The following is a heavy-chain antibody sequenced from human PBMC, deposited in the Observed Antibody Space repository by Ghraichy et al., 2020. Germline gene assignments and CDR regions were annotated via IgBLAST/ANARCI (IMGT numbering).Heavy chain of an antibody. CDR1: GFAFFNHG. CDR2: ISGSGDRT. J-gene: IGHJ4*02. D-gene: IGHD3-10*02. V-gene: IGHV3-23*01. Sequence: GGSLRLSCAASGFAFFNHGIAWVRQAPGKRPEWVSEISGSGDRTYYADSVKGRFTISRDNSRGTVYLQMNSLRAEDAALYYCAKDRSRGTYYVGYFNDWGQGTQVTVSS. CDR3: AKDRSRGTYYVGYFND.